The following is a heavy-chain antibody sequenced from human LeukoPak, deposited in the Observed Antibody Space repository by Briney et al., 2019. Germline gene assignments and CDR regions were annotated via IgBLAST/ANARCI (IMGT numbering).Heavy chain of an antibody. CDR1: GFTFSDAW. J-gene: IGHJ4*02. CDR2: IKSKTDGGTT. CDR3: TILGYTYGRFDY. V-gene: IGHV3-15*01. Sequence: GGSLRLSCAASGFTFSDAWMSWVRQAPGKGLEWVGRIKSKTDGGTTDYAAPVKGRITISRDDSKNTLYLQMNSLKTEDTAVYCCTILGYTYGRFDYWGQGTLVTVSS. D-gene: IGHD5-18*01.